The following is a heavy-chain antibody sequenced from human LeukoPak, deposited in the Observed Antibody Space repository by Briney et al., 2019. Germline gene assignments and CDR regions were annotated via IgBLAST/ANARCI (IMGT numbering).Heavy chain of an antibody. J-gene: IGHJ4*02. D-gene: IGHD6-19*01. CDR2: IYYTGST. Sequence: SETLSLTCSVSGASISNYYWSWIRQPPGKGLEWIGYIYYTGSTNYNPSLKSRVTISVDTSENQFSLKVRSVTAADTAVYYCARKPPYSSGWHFDYWGQGTLVTVSS. V-gene: IGHV4-59*12. CDR1: GASISNYY. CDR3: ARKPPYSSGWHFDY.